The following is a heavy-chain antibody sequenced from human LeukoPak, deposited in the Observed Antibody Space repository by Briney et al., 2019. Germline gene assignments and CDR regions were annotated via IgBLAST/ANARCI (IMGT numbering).Heavy chain of an antibody. D-gene: IGHD4-17*01. J-gene: IGHJ4*02. CDR2: INPNSGGT. V-gene: IGHV1-2*06. CDR1: GYTFTDYY. Sequence: GASVKVSCKASGYTFTDYYTYWVRQAPGQGLEWMGRINPNSGGTNYAQKFQGRVTMTSDTSISTGYMELSRLKSDDTAVYYCARALDAAVERCLAFWGQGTLVTVSS. CDR3: ARALDAAVERCLAF.